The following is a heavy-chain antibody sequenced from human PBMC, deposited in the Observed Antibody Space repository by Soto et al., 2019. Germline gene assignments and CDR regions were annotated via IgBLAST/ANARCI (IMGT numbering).Heavy chain of an antibody. CDR3: AKQTLHATVFDS. J-gene: IGHJ4*02. Sequence: QTGGSLRLSCVASGFTFSTLGMVWVRQAPGKGLEWVTLVSYDGLQKFYADSVKGRFTTSRDNSKNTVYLQMDSLRVEDTAVYYCAKQTLHATVFDSWGQGVPVTVSS. CDR1: GFTFSTLG. D-gene: IGHD4-17*01. CDR2: VSYDGLQK. V-gene: IGHV3-30*18.